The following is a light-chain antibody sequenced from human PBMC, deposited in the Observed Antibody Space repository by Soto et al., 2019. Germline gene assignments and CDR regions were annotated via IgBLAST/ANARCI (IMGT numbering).Light chain of an antibody. CDR1: QSVSSSC. Sequence: EIVLTQSPGTLSVSPGERATLSCRASQSVSSSCLAWYQQKPGQAPRLLIYGASSRATGIPDRFSGSGSGTDFTLTISKLEPEDFAVYYCQQYGTSPRTFGQGTKVDIK. J-gene: IGKJ1*01. CDR3: QQYGTSPRT. V-gene: IGKV3-20*01. CDR2: GAS.